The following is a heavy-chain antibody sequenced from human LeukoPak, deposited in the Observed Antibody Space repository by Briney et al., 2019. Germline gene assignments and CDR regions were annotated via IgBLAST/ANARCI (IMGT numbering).Heavy chain of an antibody. D-gene: IGHD3-22*01. CDR3: ARGNYYDSSGYTFGY. Sequence: GGSLRLSCEASGFNFAMHWVRQAPGTGLEWVAVISNDERNKYYTDSVKGRFTISRDNSKNTLYLQMNSLRAEDSAEYYCARGNYYDSSGYTFGYWGQGTLVTVSS. CDR1: GFNFA. CDR2: ISNDERNK. V-gene: IGHV3-30*04. J-gene: IGHJ4*02.